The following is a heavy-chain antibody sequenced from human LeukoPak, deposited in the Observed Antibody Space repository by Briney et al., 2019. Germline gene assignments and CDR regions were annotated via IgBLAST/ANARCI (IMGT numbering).Heavy chain of an antibody. J-gene: IGHJ4*02. D-gene: IGHD4-23*01. V-gene: IGHV3-33*01. CDR3: ARVGGDYVGGVDY. Sequence: PGGSLRLSCAASGFTFSSYGMHWVRQAPGKGLEWVAVIWYDGSNKYYADSVKGRFTISRDNSKNTLYLQMNSLRAEDTAVYYCARVGGDYVGGVDYWGQGTLVTVSS. CDR1: GFTFSSYG. CDR2: IWYDGSNK.